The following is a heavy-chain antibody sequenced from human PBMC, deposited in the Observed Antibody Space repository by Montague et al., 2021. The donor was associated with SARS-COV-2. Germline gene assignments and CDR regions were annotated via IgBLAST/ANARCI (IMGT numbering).Heavy chain of an antibody. J-gene: IGHJ4*02. CDR1: GDSLSTDNW. V-gene: IGHV4-4*02. Sequence: SETLSLTCVVSGDSLSTDNWWTWVRLPPGKLLLLVGELYHTGSTNYKPSLKSRVSMSVAKSWHLFSLRLTSMTAADTAIYYCARKGGWRSDLAYWGQGTLVTVSS. CDR3: ARKGGWRSDLAY. D-gene: IGHD3-3*01. CDR2: LYHTGST.